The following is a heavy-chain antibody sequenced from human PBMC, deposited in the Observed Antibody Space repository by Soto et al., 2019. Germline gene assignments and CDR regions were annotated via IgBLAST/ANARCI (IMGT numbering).Heavy chain of an antibody. CDR3: ARAEPPSIAAAAPPGY. Sequence: GGSLRLSCAASGFTFSSYSMNWVRQAPGKGLEWVSYISSSSSTIYYADSVKGRFTISRDNAKNSLYLQMNSLRAEDTAVYYCARAEPPSIAAAAPPGYWGQGTLVTVSS. CDR2: ISSSSSTI. J-gene: IGHJ4*02. D-gene: IGHD6-13*01. V-gene: IGHV3-48*01. CDR1: GFTFSSYS.